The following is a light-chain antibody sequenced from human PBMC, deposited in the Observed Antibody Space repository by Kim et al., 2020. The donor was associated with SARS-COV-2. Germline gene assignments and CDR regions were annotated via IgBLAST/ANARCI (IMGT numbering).Light chain of an antibody. CDR3: QQLNSYRST. J-gene: IGKJ4*01. V-gene: IGKV1-9*01. CDR1: QGISSY. Sequence: DIQLTQSPSFLSASVGDRVTITCRASQGISSYLAWYQQKPGKAPKLLVYAASTLQSGVPSRFSGGGSGTEFTLTISSLQPGDFATYYCQQLNSYRSTCGGGTEVDIK. CDR2: AAS.